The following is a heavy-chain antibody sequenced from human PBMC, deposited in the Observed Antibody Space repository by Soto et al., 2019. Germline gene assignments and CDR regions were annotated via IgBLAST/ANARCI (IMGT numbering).Heavy chain of an antibody. D-gene: IGHD6-19*01. Sequence: QVDLVQSGAEVKKPGASVTISCKASGSAITRHYIHWVRQAPGRGLEWMGIINPGGGSASYAQKFQDRVTIDKDTSTGTVHMDLRSLRTEDTAVYYCARDTSGWSLNGLDVWGQGTTVNVSS. CDR2: INPGGGSA. CDR3: ARDTSGWSLNGLDV. J-gene: IGHJ6*02. V-gene: IGHV1-46*01. CDR1: GSAITRHY.